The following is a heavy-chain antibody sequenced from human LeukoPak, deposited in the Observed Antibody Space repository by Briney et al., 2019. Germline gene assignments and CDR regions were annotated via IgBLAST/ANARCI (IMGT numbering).Heavy chain of an antibody. J-gene: IGHJ6*03. CDR3: ARDGNVDTAMGYYMDV. Sequence: GGSLRLSCAASGFTFSSYSMNWVRQAPGKGLEWVSSISSSSSYIYYADSVKGRFTISRDNAKNSLYLQMNSLRAEDTAVYYCARDGNVDTAMGYYMDVWGKGTTVTVSS. V-gene: IGHV3-21*01. D-gene: IGHD5-18*01. CDR1: GFTFSSYS. CDR2: ISSSSSYI.